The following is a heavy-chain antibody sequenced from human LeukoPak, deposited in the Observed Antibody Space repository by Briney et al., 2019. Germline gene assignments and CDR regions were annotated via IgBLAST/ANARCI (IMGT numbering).Heavy chain of an antibody. Sequence: GGSLRLSCAASGFTFSDYYMSWIRQAPGKGLEWVSYISSSGSTIYYADSVKGRFTISRDNAKNSLYLQMNSLRAEDTAVYCCAREGIAVARDAFDIWGQGTMVTVSS. D-gene: IGHD6-19*01. CDR3: AREGIAVARDAFDI. J-gene: IGHJ3*02. CDR1: GFTFSDYY. V-gene: IGHV3-11*01. CDR2: ISSSGSTI.